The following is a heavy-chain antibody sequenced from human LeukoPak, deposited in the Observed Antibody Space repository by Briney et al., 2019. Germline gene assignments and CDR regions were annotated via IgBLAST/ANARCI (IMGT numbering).Heavy chain of an antibody. V-gene: IGHV4-59*01. Sequence: SETLSLTCTVSGGSISSYCWSWIRQPPGKGLEWIGYIHYSGSTNYNPSLKSRVTISVDTSKNQFSLKLSSVTAADTAVYYCARYVWGSYPTFEDYWGQGTLVTVSS. CDR3: ARYVWGSYPTFEDY. D-gene: IGHD3-16*02. CDR2: IHYSGST. CDR1: GGSISSYC. J-gene: IGHJ4*02.